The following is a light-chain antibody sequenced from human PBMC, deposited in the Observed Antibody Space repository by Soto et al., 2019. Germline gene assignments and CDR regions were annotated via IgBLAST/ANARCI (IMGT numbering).Light chain of an antibody. Sequence: DIHLTQSPSFLSASVGDRVTITCRASQGIASSLAWYQQKAGKAPKLLIYAASTLESGVPSRFSGSGPGTDFTLTISSLQPEDLVIYYCQQFNSYPLTFGGGTKLEIK. CDR1: QGIASS. CDR2: AAS. CDR3: QQFNSYPLT. J-gene: IGKJ4*01. V-gene: IGKV1-9*01.